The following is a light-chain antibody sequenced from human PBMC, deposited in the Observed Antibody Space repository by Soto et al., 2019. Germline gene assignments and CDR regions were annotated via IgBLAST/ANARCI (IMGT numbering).Light chain of an antibody. V-gene: IGLV2-14*03. CDR1: SSDLAIYNY. CDR3: ASFTSISTYV. CDR2: DVT. Sequence: QSALTQPASVSGSPGQSITISCTGTSSDLAIYNYVSWYQQQPGKAPKLIIYDVTHRPSGVSERFSGSKSGFTASLTISGLQAEDESHYYCASFTSISTYVFGTGTKLTVL. J-gene: IGLJ1*01.